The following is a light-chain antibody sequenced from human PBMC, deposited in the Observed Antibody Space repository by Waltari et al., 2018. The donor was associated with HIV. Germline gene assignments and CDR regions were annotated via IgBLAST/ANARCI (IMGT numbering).Light chain of an antibody. Sequence: DIVLTPSPATLSLSPGYRATLSCRASQTVSSYLAWYQQEPGQAPRLLIYEASTRATGSPARFSGSGSGTDFTLTISSLEPEDFAVYYCQQRYNWLDTFGQGTKLEIK. CDR1: QTVSSY. CDR2: EAS. J-gene: IGKJ2*01. CDR3: QQRYNWLDT. V-gene: IGKV3-11*01.